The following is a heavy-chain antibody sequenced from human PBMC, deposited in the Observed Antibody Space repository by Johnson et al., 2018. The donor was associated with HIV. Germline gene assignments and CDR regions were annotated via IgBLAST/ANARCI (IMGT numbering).Heavy chain of an antibody. CDR1: GFTFSNAW. CDR2: IKQDGSEK. J-gene: IGHJ3*02. D-gene: IGHD6-19*01. CDR3: ASTPVAAGAFDI. Sequence: VQLVESGGGLVKPGGSLRLSCAASGFTFSNAWMSWVRQAPGKGLEWVANIKQDGSEKYYVDSVKGRFSISRDNAKNSLFLQMNSLRAEDTAVYYCASTPVAAGAFDIWGQGTMVTVSS. V-gene: IGHV3-7*01.